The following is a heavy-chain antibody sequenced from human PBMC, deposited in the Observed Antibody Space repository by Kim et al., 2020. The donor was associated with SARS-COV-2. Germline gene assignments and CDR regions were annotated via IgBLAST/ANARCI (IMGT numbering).Heavy chain of an antibody. CDR1: GGSISSSSYY. V-gene: IGHV4-39*01. CDR3: ARLRISIAVAGTYYFDY. Sequence: SETLSLTCTVSGGSISSSSYYWGWIRQPPGKGLEWIGSIYYSGSTYYNPSLKSRVTISVDTSKNQFSLKLSSVTAADTAVYYCARLRISIAVAGTYYFDYWGQGTLVTVSS. J-gene: IGHJ4*02. D-gene: IGHD6-19*01. CDR2: IYYSGST.